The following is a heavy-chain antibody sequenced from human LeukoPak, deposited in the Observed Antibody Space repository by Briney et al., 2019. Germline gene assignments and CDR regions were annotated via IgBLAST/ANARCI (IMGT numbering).Heavy chain of an antibody. CDR3: AKASTGYSSGWYGDY. Sequence: PGGSLRLSCLTSGFTLSTNAMSWARQAPGKGLEWISGISGSGASTYYADSVKGRFTISRDDSRNTLYLQMNSLRAEDTAVYYCAKASTGYSSGWYGDYWGQGTLVTVSS. D-gene: IGHD6-19*01. CDR2: ISGSGAST. J-gene: IGHJ4*02. V-gene: IGHV3-23*01. CDR1: GFTLSTNA.